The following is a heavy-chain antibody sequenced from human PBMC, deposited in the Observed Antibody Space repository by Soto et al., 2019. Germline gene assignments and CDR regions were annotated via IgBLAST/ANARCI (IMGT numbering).Heavy chain of an antibody. CDR3: APRGGSSLFDY. D-gene: IGHD1-26*01. J-gene: IGHJ4*02. V-gene: IGHV3-23*01. CDR2: ISGSGATI. CDR1: GFTFTSYG. Sequence: EVQLLESGGGLVQPGGSLRLSCAASGFTFTSYGMNWVRKAPGKGLEWVSGISGSGATIYYADSVKGRFTISRDNSKNTLYLQMNSLRVEDTAIYYCAPRGGSSLFDYWGQGILVTVSS.